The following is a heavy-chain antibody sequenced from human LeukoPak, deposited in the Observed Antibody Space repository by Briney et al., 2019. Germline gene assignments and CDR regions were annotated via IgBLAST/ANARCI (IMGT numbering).Heavy chain of an antibody. CDR2: ISAYNGNT. D-gene: IGHD3-10*01. Sequence: GESLKISCKGSGYSFTSYGISWVRQAPGQGLEWMGWISAYNGNTNYAQNLQGRVTMTTDTSTSTAYMELRSLRSDDTAVYYCARDRWQHLGGDYWGQGTLVTVSS. V-gene: IGHV1-18*01. CDR3: ARDRWQHLGGDY. CDR1: GYSFTSYG. J-gene: IGHJ4*02.